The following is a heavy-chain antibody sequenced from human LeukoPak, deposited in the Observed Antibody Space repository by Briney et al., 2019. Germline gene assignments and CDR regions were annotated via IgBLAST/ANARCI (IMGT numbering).Heavy chain of an antibody. V-gene: IGHV3-74*01. D-gene: IGHD2-21*02. CDR2: INSDESST. J-gene: IGHJ4*02. CDR3: ARAAYCGDDCYLNYFDY. CDR1: GFTFSSYW. Sequence: GGSLRLSCAASGFTFSSYWMYWVRQAPGKGLVWVSRINSDESSTSYADSVKGRFTISRDNSKNTLYLQMNGLRADDTAVYYCARAAYCGDDCYLNYFDYWGQGTLVTVSS.